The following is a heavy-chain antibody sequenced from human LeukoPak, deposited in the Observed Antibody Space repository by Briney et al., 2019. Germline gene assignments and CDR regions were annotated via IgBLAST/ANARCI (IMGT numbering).Heavy chain of an antibody. D-gene: IGHD2-8*01. CDR2: INPNSGGT. CDR1: GYTFTGYY. V-gene: IGHV1-2*02. Sequence: GASVKVSCKASGYTFTGYYMHWVRQAPGQGPEWMGWINPNSGGTNYAQKFQGRVTMTRDTSISTAYMELSRLRSDDTAVYYCARDQPGHVLMVHYWGQGTLVTVSS. J-gene: IGHJ4*02. CDR3: ARDQPGHVLMVHY.